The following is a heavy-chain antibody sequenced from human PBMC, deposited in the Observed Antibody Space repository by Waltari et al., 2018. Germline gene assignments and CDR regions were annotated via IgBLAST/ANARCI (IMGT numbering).Heavy chain of an antibody. J-gene: IGHJ4*02. D-gene: IGHD3-3*01. CDR3: ARANTYYDFWSGYYYFDY. CDR1: GGSISSYY. V-gene: IGHV4-4*07. CDR2: IYTSWST. Sequence: QVQLQESGPGLVKPSETLSLTCTVSGGSISSYYWSWIRQPAGKGLEWIERIYTSWSTNYNPSLESRVTMSVDTSKNQFSLKLSSVTAADTAVYYCARANTYYDFWSGYYYFDYWGQGTLVTVSS.